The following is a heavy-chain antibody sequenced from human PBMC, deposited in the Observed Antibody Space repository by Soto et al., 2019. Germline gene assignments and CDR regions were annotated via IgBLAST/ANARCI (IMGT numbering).Heavy chain of an antibody. CDR3: AKYYYDSSGYNDAFDI. J-gene: IGHJ3*02. CDR2: INSDGSST. D-gene: IGHD3-22*01. V-gene: IGHV3-74*01. Sequence: GGSLRLSCAASVFTFSSYWMHWVRQAPGKGLVWVSRINSDGSSTSYADSVKGRFTISRDNAKNTLYLQMNSLRAEDTAVYYCAKYYYDSSGYNDAFDIWGQGTMVTVSS. CDR1: VFTFSSYW.